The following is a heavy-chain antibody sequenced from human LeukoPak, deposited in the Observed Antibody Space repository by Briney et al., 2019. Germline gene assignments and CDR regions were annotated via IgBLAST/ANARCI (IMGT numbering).Heavy chain of an antibody. CDR2: TYYRSKWYN. Sequence: SQTLSLTCAISGDSVSSNSAAWNWIRQSPSRGLEWLGRTYYRSKWYNDYAVSVKSRITINPDTSKNQFSLQLNSVTPEDTAVYYCARGGSSSWYSTPNWFDPWGQGTLVTVSS. CDR3: ARGGSSSWYSTPNWFDP. D-gene: IGHD6-13*01. V-gene: IGHV6-1*01. J-gene: IGHJ5*02. CDR1: GDSVSSNSAA.